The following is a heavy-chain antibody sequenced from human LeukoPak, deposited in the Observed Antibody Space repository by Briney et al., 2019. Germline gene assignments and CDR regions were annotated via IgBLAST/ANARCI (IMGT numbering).Heavy chain of an antibody. D-gene: IGHD4-17*01. J-gene: IGHJ4*02. CDR3: ARRSGDFSFDY. Sequence: SETLSLTCTVSGGSISSSCYYWGWIRQPPGKGLEWIGSIYYSGSTYYNPSLKSRVTISVDTSKNQFSLKLSSVTAADTAVYYCARRSGDFSFDYWGQGTLVTVSS. CDR1: GGSISSSCYY. V-gene: IGHV4-39*01. CDR2: IYYSGST.